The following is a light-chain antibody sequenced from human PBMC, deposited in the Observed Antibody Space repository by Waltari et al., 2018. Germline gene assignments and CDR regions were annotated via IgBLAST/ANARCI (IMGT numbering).Light chain of an antibody. V-gene: IGLV2-8*01. Sequence: QSALTQPPSASGSLGQSVTISCTGTSSDVGNYNYVSWYQQHPGRAPKLIIYDVNRRPSWVPDRFSGSKSGNTASLAVYGLQPEDEADYYCSSYAGSSYVFGTGTTVTVL. CDR2: DVN. CDR1: SSDVGNYNY. CDR3: SSYAGSSYV. J-gene: IGLJ1*01.